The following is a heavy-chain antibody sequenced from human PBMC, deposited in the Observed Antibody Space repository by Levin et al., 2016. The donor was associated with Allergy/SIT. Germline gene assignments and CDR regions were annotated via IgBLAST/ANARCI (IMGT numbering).Heavy chain of an antibody. Sequence: WVRQAPGQGLEWMGRNIPILGITNYAQRFQGRITIFADTSSNTAYMELSSLRSEDTALYYCARSSWDLSAWFDPWGQGTLVTVSS. CDR3: ARSSWDLSAWFDP. D-gene: IGHD1-26*01. CDR2: NIPILGIT. J-gene: IGHJ5*02. V-gene: IGHV1-69*02.